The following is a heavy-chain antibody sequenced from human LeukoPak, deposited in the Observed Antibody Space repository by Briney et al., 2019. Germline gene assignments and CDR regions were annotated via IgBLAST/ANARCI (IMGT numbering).Heavy chain of an antibody. Sequence: SETLSLTCTVSGGSFNSYYWSWIRQPAGKGLEWIGRVFTGGNTYYSPSLKSRVTMSLDTSKNQVSLNLSSVTAADTAVYYCARGVSTIFNPYSYYMDVWGKGTTVTVSS. V-gene: IGHV4-4*07. CDR2: VFTGGNT. D-gene: IGHD5/OR15-5a*01. CDR3: ARGVSTIFNPYSYYMDV. J-gene: IGHJ6*03. CDR1: GGSFNSYY.